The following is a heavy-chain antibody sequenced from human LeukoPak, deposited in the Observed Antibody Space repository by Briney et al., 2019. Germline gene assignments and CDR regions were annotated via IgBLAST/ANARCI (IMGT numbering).Heavy chain of an antibody. D-gene: IGHD3-3*01. V-gene: IGHV3-21*01. CDR1: GFTFSSYS. CDR3: ARDNDFWSGYFPPFGY. Sequence: GGSLRLSCAASGFTFSSYSMNWVRQAPGKGLEWVSSISSSSSYIYYADSVKGRFTISRDNAKNSLYLQMNSLRAEDTAVYYCARDNDFWSGYFPPFGYWGQGTLATVSS. CDR2: ISSSSSYI. J-gene: IGHJ4*02.